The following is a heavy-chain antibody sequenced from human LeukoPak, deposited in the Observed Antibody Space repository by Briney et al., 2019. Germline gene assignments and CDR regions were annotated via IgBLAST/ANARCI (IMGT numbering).Heavy chain of an antibody. Sequence: GRSLRLSCAASGFTFSDYGIHWVRQAPGKGLEWVAVISYDGNNKYYADSVKGRFTIPRDNSNNTLYVHMDSLRAEDTAVYYCAIDPNIYGYYYFYARDVWGEGTTVTVS. CDR1: GFTFSDYG. D-gene: IGHD5-18*01. V-gene: IGHV3-30*03. CDR3: AIDPNIYGYYYFYARDV. J-gene: IGHJ6*02. CDR2: ISYDGNNK.